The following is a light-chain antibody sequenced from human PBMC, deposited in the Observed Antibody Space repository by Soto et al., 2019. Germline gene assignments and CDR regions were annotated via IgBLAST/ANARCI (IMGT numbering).Light chain of an antibody. CDR1: SSDVGAYDH. CDR2: KVS. Sequence: QSVLTQPASGSECPGQSITISCIGTSSDVGAYDHVSWYQQHPGKAPKVIISKVSNRPSGVSTRFSGSKSGNTASLTISGLQTEDEAYYYCSSYTSSTTWVFGGGTKVTV. V-gene: IGLV2-14*01. J-gene: IGLJ3*02. CDR3: SSYTSSTTWV.